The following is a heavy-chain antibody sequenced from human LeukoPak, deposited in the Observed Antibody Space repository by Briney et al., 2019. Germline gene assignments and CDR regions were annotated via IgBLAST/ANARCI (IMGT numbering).Heavy chain of an antibody. V-gene: IGHV5-51*01. Sequence: GESLKISCKGSGYRFTSFWIGWVRQMPGKGLERMGIIYPGDSETRYSPSFQGQVTISADKSISTAYLQWSSLKASDTAMYYCASQNYYDSSGYYPGAFDIWGQGTMVTVSS. CDR1: GYRFTSFW. D-gene: IGHD3-22*01. CDR2: IYPGDSET. CDR3: ASQNYYDSSGYYPGAFDI. J-gene: IGHJ3*02.